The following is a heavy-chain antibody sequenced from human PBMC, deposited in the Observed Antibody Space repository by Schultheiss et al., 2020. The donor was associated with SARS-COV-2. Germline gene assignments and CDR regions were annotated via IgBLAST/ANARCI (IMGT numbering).Heavy chain of an antibody. CDR1: GFTFSNYD. D-gene: IGHD6-13*01. Sequence: GGSLRLSCAASGFTFSNYDMNWVRQAPGKGLEWVAMIGQSGTDVYYAASVKGRFTISRDNAKNSLHLQMDSLKVDDTAVYYCASIHSRSSWAPDYWGQGTLVTVSS. CDR2: IGQSGTDV. CDR3: ASIHSRSSWAPDY. J-gene: IGHJ4*02. V-gene: IGHV3-21*01.